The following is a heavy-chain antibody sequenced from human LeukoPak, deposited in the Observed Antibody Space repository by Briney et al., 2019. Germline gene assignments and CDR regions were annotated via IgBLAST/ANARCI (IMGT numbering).Heavy chain of an antibody. D-gene: IGHD3-22*01. CDR1: GDSISTSNSY. Sequence: SETLSLICTVSGDSISTSNSYWGWIRQSPGKGLEWIGSIYYTGCTYYNPSLKSRLTVSLDTPQNHFSLMMRPVTAADTPVYFCARMNNSESSFDDWGHGILVTVSS. J-gene: IGHJ4*01. V-gene: IGHV4-39*02. CDR3: ARMNNSESSFDD. CDR2: IYYTGCT.